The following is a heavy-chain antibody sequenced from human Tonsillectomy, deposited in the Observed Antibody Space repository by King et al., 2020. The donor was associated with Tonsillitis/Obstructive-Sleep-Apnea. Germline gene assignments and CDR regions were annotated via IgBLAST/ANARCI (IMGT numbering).Heavy chain of an antibody. D-gene: IGHD2-2*01. CDR3: ARGGGYCSINSCSDFDS. CDR1: GDSISNGDYY. CDR2: IYNSGHT. V-gene: IGHV4-31*03. Sequence: QLQESGPGLVKPSQTLSLTCTVSGDSISNGDYYWSWIRQHPGKGLEWIGYIYNSGHTYYNPSLKSRLIISVDSSKNQFSLKLSSVTAADTAVYYCARGGGYCSINSCSDFDSWGQGTLVTVSP. J-gene: IGHJ4*02.